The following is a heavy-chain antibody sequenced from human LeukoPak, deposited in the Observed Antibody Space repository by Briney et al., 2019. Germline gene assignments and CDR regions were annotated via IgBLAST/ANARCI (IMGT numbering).Heavy chain of an antibody. CDR2: IYSGGST. CDR1: GFTVSSNY. J-gene: IGHJ5*02. Sequence: GGSLRLSCAASGFTVSSNYMSWVRQAPGKGLEWVSVIYSGGSTYYADSVKGRFTISRDNSKNTLYLQMNSLRAEDTAVYYCAITIGGVLTGYYPNWFDPWGQGTLVTVSS. V-gene: IGHV3-66*01. CDR3: AITIGGVLTGYYPNWFDP. D-gene: IGHD3-9*01.